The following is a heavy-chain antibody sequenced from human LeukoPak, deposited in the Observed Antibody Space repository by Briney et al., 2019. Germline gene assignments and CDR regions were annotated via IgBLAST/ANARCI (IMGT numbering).Heavy chain of an antibody. J-gene: IGHJ3*02. CDR1: GFTFSSYG. Sequence: GGSLRLSCAASGFTFSSYGMHWVRQAPGKGLEWVAFIRYDGSNKYYADSVKGRFTIPRDNSKNTLYLQMNSLRAEDTAVYYCAKNQNAAGVDAFDIWGQGTMVTVSS. V-gene: IGHV3-30*02. CDR2: IRYDGSNK. CDR3: AKNQNAAGVDAFDI. D-gene: IGHD6-13*01.